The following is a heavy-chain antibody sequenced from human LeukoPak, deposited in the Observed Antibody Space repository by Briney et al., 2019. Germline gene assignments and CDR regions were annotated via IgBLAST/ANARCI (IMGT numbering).Heavy chain of an antibody. CDR1: GYTFTSYD. V-gene: IGHV1-8*01. Sequence: ASVKVSCKASGYTFTSYDINWVRQATGRGLEWMGWMNPNSGNTGYAQKFQGRVTMTRNTSISTAYMELSSLRSEDTAVYYCARGLVSSGSPDYWGQGTLVTVSS. CDR3: ARGLVSSGSPDY. J-gene: IGHJ4*02. CDR2: MNPNSGNT. D-gene: IGHD1-26*01.